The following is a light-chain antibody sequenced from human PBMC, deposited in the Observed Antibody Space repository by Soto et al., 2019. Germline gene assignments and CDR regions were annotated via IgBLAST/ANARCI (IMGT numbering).Light chain of an antibody. V-gene: IGKV3-15*01. Sequence: EIVLTQSPATLSVSPGERATLSCRASQSVGGNLAWYQQKPGQPPRLLIYAASSRPTGIPARFSGSGSGTEFTLIISSRQSEDVAVYYWQQYHNWPPWTFGQGTKVEIK. CDR1: QSVGGN. J-gene: IGKJ1*01. CDR3: QQYHNWPPWT. CDR2: AAS.